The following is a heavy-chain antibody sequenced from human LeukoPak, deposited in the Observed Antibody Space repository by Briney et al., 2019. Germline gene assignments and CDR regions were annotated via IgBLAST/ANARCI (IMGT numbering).Heavy chain of an antibody. CDR2: ISYDGSNK. Sequence: GRSLRLSCAASGFTFSSYAMHWVRQAPGKGLEWVAVISYDGSNKYYADSVKGLFTISRDNSKNTLYLQMNSLRAEDTAVYYCARVPKWELPFDYWGQGTLVTVSS. V-gene: IGHV3-30-3*01. CDR1: GFTFSSYA. J-gene: IGHJ4*02. D-gene: IGHD1-26*01. CDR3: ARVPKWELPFDY.